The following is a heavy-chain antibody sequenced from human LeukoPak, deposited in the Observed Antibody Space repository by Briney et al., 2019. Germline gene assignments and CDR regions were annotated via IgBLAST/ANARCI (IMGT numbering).Heavy chain of an antibody. CDR2: INPNSGGT. CDR1: GYTFTSYY. Sequence: ASVKVSCKASGYTFTSYYMHWVRQAPGQGLEWMGWINPNSGGTNYAQKFQGRVTMTRDTSISTAYMELSRLRSDDTAVYYCARERVADDFWSGYPDYWGQGTLVTVSS. CDR3: ARERVADDFWSGYPDY. V-gene: IGHV1-2*02. D-gene: IGHD3-3*01. J-gene: IGHJ4*02.